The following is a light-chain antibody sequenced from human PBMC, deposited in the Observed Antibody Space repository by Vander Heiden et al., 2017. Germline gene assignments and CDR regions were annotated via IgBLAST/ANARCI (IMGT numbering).Light chain of an antibody. J-gene: IGKJ4*01. CDR1: QSVLYSSKNKNY. CDR2: WAS. V-gene: IGKV4-1*01. CDR3: QQEYSTPIT. Sequence: DIVMTQSPDSLAVSLGERATINCKSSQSVLYSSKNKNYLSWYQQKPGQPPKLLIYWASTRESGVPDRFSGSGSGTDFTLTISSLQAEDVAVYYCQQEYSTPITFGGGTKVDIK.